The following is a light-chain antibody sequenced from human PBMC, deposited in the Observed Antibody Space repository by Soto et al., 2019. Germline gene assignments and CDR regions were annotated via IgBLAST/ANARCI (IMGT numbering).Light chain of an antibody. V-gene: IGLV3-21*04. CDR2: HDS. J-gene: IGLJ2*01. CDR1: NIGGKS. Sequence: SYELTQPPSVSVAPGKTARITCGGNNIGGKSVHWYQQRPGQAPVLVIYHDSDRPSGIPERFSGSNSGNTATLTISRVAVGDEADYYCQVWDSSSDHPKVVFGGGTKITVL. CDR3: QVWDSSSDHPKVV.